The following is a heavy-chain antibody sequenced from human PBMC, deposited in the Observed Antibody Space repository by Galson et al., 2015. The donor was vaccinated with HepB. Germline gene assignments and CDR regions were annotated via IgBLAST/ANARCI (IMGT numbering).Heavy chain of an antibody. J-gene: IGHJ4*02. CDR1: GFTFGDYA. V-gene: IGHV3-49*03. CDR2: IRSKAYGGTT. Sequence: SLRLSCAASGFTFGDYAMSWFRQAPGKGLEWVGFIRSKAYGGTTEYAASVKGRFTISRDDSKSIAYLQMNSLKTEDTAVYYCTRGWEGIAAAGTREFDYWGQGTLVTVSS. D-gene: IGHD6-13*01. CDR3: TRGWEGIAAAGTREFDY.